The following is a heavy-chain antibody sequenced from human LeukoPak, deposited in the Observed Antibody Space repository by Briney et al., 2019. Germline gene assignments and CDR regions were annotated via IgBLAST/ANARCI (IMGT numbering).Heavy chain of an antibody. CDR1: GFTFSSYA. CDR2: ISYDGSNK. CDR3: ARDIGQQLRLDY. Sequence: PGGSLGLSCAASGFTFSSYAMHWVRQAPGKGLEWVAVISYDGSNKYYADSVKGRFTISRDNSKNTLYLQMNSLRAEDTAVYYCARDIGQQLRLDYWGQGTLVTVSS. D-gene: IGHD6-13*01. V-gene: IGHV3-30*04. J-gene: IGHJ4*02.